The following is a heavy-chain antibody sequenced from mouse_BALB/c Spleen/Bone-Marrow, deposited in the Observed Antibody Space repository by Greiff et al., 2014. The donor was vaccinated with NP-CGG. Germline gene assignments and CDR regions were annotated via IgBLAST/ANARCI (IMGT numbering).Heavy chain of an antibody. Sequence: VHVKQSGGGLVQPGESLKLSCESDEYEFPSHDMSWVRKTPEKRLELVAAINSDGGSTYYPDTMERRFIISRDNTKKTLYLQMSSLRSEDTALYYCARHRYDYDGAMDYWGQGTSVTVSS. D-gene: IGHD2-4*01. CDR1: EYEFPSHD. CDR3: ARHRYDYDGAMDY. J-gene: IGHJ4*01. CDR2: INSDGGST. V-gene: IGHV5-2*01.